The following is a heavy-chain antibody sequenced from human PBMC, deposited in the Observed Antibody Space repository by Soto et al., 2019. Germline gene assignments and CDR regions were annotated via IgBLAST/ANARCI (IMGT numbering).Heavy chain of an antibody. CDR2: IYYSGST. CDR1: GGSISSSSYY. V-gene: IGHV4-39*01. CDR3: ASRGYSYGGAYFDY. J-gene: IGHJ4*02. Sequence: QLQLQESGPGLVKPSETLSLTCTVSGGSISSSSYYWGWIRQPPGKGLEWIGSIYYSGSTYYNPSLKSRVTISVDTSKNQFSLKLSSVTAADTAVYYCASRGYSYGGAYFDYWGQGTLVTVSS. D-gene: IGHD5-18*01.